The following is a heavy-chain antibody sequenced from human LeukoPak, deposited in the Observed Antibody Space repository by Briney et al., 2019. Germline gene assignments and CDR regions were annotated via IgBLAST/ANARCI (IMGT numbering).Heavy chain of an antibody. Sequence: GGSLRLSCAASGFTFSSYGMHWVRQAPGKGLEGVAVISYDGSNKYYADSVKGRLTIYRDNSKNSLYLQMNRLRAEDRAGYYCARRGEMATMNPGYYYYYMDVWGKGTTVTVSS. CDR2: ISYDGSNK. CDR1: GFTFSSYG. CDR3: ARRGEMATMNPGYYYYYMDV. D-gene: IGHD5-24*01. J-gene: IGHJ6*03. V-gene: IGHV3-30*19.